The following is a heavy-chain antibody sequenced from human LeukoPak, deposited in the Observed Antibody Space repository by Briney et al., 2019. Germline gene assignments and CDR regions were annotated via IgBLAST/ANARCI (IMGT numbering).Heavy chain of an antibody. D-gene: IGHD6-13*01. CDR3: ARELVQNLDP. CDR1: GFTFSNYW. CDR2: IKQDGSEK. J-gene: IGHJ5*02. Sequence: GGSLRLSCAASGFTFSNYWLNWVRRAPGKGLEWVANIKQDGSEKYYVDSVKGRFTISRDNAKNLLYLQMKSLRVEDTAMYYCARELVQNLDPWGQGTLVTVSS. V-gene: IGHV3-7*05.